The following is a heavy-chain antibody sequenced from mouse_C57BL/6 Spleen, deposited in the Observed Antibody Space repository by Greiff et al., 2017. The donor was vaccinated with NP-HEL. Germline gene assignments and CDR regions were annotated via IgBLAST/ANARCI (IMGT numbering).Heavy chain of an antibody. V-gene: IGHV1-50*01. Sequence: QVQLQQSGAELVKPGASVKLSCKASGYTFTSYWMQWVKQRPGQGLEWIGEIDPSDSYTNYNQKFKGKATLTVDTSSSTAYMQLSSLTSEDSAVYYCASSITTVVATDFDYWGQGTTLTVSS. CDR1: GYTFTSYW. CDR3: ASSITTVVATDFDY. J-gene: IGHJ2*01. D-gene: IGHD1-1*01. CDR2: IDPSDSYT.